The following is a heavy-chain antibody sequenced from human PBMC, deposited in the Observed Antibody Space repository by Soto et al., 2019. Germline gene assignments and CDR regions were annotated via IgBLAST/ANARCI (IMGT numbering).Heavy chain of an antibody. CDR1: GFTFSSYA. CDR2: ISYDGSNK. V-gene: IGHV3-30-3*01. J-gene: IGHJ6*02. Sequence: GGSLRLSCAASGFTFSSYAMHWVRQAPGKGLEWVAVISYDGSNKYYADSVKGRFTISRDNSKNTLYLQMNSLRAEDTAVYYCARDMDSSGWYYYYGMDVWGQGTTVTVSS. D-gene: IGHD6-19*01. CDR3: ARDMDSSGWYYYYGMDV.